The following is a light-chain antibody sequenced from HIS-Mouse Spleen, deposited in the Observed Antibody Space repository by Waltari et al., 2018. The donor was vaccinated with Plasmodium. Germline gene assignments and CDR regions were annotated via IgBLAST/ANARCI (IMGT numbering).Light chain of an antibody. CDR1: TWGDKY. V-gene: IGLV3-1*01. J-gene: IGLJ2*01. Sequence: SYELTKPPSVSVSPGQTASITCSGDTWGDKYACWYQQKQGQSPVLVIYQDSKRPSGIPERFSGSNSGNTATLTISGTQAMDEADYYCQAWDSSTVVFGGGTKLTVL. CDR3: QAWDSSTVV. CDR2: QDS.